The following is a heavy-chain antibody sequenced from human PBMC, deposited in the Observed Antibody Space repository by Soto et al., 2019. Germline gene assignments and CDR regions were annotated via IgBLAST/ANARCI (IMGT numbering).Heavy chain of an antibody. V-gene: IGHV3-21*01. CDR2: IGTTSTYI. D-gene: IGHD2-21*02. CDR3: GRVMCGDCPSYYYSSRAV. Sequence: GGSLRLSCAASGFTFGTFTMSWVRQAPGKGLEWVSSIGTTSTYIYYADSVRGRFTISRDNAKNSLYLQMNSLRAEDTAVYFCGRVMCGDCPSYYYSSRAVWGQGTTVTVSS. CDR1: GFTFGTFT. J-gene: IGHJ6*02.